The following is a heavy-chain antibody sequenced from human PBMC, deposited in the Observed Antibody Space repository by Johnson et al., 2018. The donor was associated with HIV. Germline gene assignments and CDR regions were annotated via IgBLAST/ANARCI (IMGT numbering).Heavy chain of an antibody. Sequence: VQLVESGGGLIQPGGSLRLSCAASGFIVSSNYMSWVRQAPGKGLERVSFIYSGGSTHYADSVKGRFTISRDSSKNTLYLQMNSLRAEDTAVYYCARDQFYSSSWYDTFDIWGQGKMVTVSS. CDR1: GFIVSSNY. D-gene: IGHD6-13*01. J-gene: IGHJ3*02. CDR2: IYSGGST. CDR3: ARDQFYSSSWYDTFDI. V-gene: IGHV3-53*01.